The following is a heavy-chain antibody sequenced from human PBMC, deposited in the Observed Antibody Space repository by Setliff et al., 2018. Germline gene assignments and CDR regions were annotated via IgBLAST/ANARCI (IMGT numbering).Heavy chain of an antibody. CDR3: ARLHCGGSSCYYDY. J-gene: IGHJ4*02. D-gene: IGHD2-15*01. V-gene: IGHV1-18*01. CDR2: ISAYNGNT. CDR1: GGTFSSYA. Sequence: ASVKVSCKASGGTFSSYAISWVRQAPGQGLEWMGWISAYNGNTNYAQKFQGRVTMTTDTSTSTAYMELRSLRSDDTAVYYCARLHCGGSSCYYDYWGQGTLVTVSS.